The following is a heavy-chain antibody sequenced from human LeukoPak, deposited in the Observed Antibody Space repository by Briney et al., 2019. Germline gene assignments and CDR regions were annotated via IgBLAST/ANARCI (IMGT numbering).Heavy chain of an antibody. J-gene: IGHJ4*02. CDR3: ARGDGYYFGS. Sequence: GGSLRLSCKASGFTFSNYAMNWVRLAPGKGLAWVANIREDGSDDTYVDSVKGRFTISRDNAKNSLFLQMNNLRAEDTAVYYCARGDGYYFGSWGQGTLVTVSS. CDR1: GFTFSNYA. V-gene: IGHV3-7*03. CDR2: IREDGSDD.